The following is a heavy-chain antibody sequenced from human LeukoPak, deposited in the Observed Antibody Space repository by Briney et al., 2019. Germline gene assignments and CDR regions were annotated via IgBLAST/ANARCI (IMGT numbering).Heavy chain of an antibody. CDR1: GGSISSSSYY. V-gene: IGHV4-61*05. D-gene: IGHD5-24*01. CDR2: IYYSGST. Sequence: SETLSLTCTVSGGSISSSSYYWGWIRQPPGKGLEWIGYIYYSGSTNYNPSLKSRVTISVDTSKNQFSLKLSSVTAADTAVYYCARSYGMATSFDYWGQGTLVTVSS. CDR3: ARSYGMATSFDY. J-gene: IGHJ4*02.